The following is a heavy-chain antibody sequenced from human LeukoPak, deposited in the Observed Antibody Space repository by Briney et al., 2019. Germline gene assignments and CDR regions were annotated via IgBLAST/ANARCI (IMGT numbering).Heavy chain of an antibody. CDR3: AKGPNYFDS. Sequence: GGSLRLSCPAFGSSFSNYWMHWVRQAPGKGLVWVTRMNSDGGATYYADSVQGRFTISRDNAKNTLYLQMNSLRAEDTAMYFCAKGPNYFDSWGQGTLVTVSS. CDR2: MNSDGGAT. J-gene: IGHJ4*02. CDR1: GSSFSNYW. V-gene: IGHV3-74*01.